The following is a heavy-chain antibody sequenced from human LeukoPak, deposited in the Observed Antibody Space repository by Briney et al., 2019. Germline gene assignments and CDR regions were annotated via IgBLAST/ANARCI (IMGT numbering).Heavy chain of an antibody. V-gene: IGHV3-21*01. CDR1: GFTFSSYG. CDR3: ARDRSVNWFDP. J-gene: IGHJ5*02. CDR2: ISSSSSYI. D-gene: IGHD2-15*01. Sequence: GGSLRHSCAASGFTFSSYGMHWVRQAPGKGLEWVSSISSSSSYIYYADSVKGRFTISRDNAKNSLYLQMNSLRAEDTAVYYCARDRSVNWFDPWGQGTLVTVSS.